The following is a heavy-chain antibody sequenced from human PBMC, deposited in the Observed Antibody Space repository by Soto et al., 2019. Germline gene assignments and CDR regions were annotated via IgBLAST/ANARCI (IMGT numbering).Heavy chain of an antibody. CDR2: IDSSGEK. CDR1: GLSITDSEMG. V-gene: IGHV2-26*01. Sequence: QVTLKESGPVLVKHTETLTLRCTVSGLSITDSEMGVRWIRQHPGQPLEWLAHIDSSGEKSYRTFLKSRLAISKDTSKSQIVLTMTNMDPADTATYYCARRHLAVAVSPWFDPWGQGIPVTVSS. D-gene: IGHD6-19*01. J-gene: IGHJ5*02. CDR3: ARRHLAVAVSPWFDP.